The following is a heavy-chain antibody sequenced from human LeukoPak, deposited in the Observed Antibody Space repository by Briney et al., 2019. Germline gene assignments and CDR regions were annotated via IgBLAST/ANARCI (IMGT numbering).Heavy chain of an antibody. CDR3: ARYTVLGYCSSTSCYRRAFDI. CDR2: INHSGST. V-gene: IGHV4-34*01. D-gene: IGHD2-2*02. Sequence: SETLSLTCAVYGGSFSGYHWSWIRQPPGKGLEWIGEINHSGSTSYNPSLKSRVTISVDTSKNQFSLKLSSVTAADTAVYYCARYTVLGYCSSTSCYRRAFDIWGQGTMVTVSS. J-gene: IGHJ3*02. CDR1: GGSFSGYH.